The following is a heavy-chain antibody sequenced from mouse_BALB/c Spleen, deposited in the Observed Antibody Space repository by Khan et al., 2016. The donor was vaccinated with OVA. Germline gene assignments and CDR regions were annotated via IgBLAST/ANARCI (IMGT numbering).Heavy chain of an antibody. J-gene: IGHJ4*01. CDR2: IYPGTGRT. CDR1: GYIFTTYW. Sequence: VQLKQSGAELVRPGASVKLSCKTSGYIFTTYWIHWVKQRSGQGLEWIARIYPGTGRTYYNEKFKGKATLSADKSSSTAYMQLSSLISEDTAVYFFARWGYDGSRARDYWGQGTSVTVSS. D-gene: IGHD2-3*01. CDR3: ARWGYDGSRARDY. V-gene: IGHV1-76*01.